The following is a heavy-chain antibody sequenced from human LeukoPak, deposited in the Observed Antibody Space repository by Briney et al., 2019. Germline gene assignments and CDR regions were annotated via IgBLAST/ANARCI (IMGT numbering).Heavy chain of an antibody. CDR3: ARVGGGYYDSSGYYFFDY. J-gene: IGHJ4*02. D-gene: IGHD3-22*01. CDR1: GFTFSSYE. CDR2: ISSSSSYI. V-gene: IGHV3-21*01. Sequence: SGGSLRLSCAASGFTFSSYEMNWVRQAPGKGLEWVSSISSSSSYIYFADSVKGRFTISRDNAKNSLYLQMNSLRVEDTAVYYCARVGGGYYDSSGYYFFDYWGQGTLVTVSS.